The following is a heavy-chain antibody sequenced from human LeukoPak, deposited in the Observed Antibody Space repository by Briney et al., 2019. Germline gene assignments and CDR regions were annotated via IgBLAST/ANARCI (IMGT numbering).Heavy chain of an antibody. J-gene: IGHJ4*02. CDR2: ISSSSTI. CDR1: GFTFSSYS. Sequence: QPGGSLRLSCAASGFTFSSYSMNWVRQAPGKGLEWVSYISSSSTIYYADSVKGRFTISRDNAKNSLYLQMNSLRAEDTAVYYCARDGISGSPDYWGQGTLVTVSS. D-gene: IGHD3-22*01. CDR3: ARDGISGSPDY. V-gene: IGHV3-48*01.